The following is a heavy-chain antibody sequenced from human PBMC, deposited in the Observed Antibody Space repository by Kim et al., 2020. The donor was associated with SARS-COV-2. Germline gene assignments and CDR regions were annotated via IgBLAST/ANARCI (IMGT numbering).Heavy chain of an antibody. CDR3: ARGDYYYDSSGYYPLPGDFDY. Sequence: ASVKVSCKASGYTFTSYGISWVRQAPGQGLEWMGWISAYNGNTNYAQKLQGRVTMTTDTSTSTAYMELRSLRSDDTAVYYCARGDYYYDSSGYYPLPGDFDYWGQGTLVTVSS. V-gene: IGHV1-18*01. CDR2: ISAYNGNT. D-gene: IGHD3-22*01. J-gene: IGHJ4*02. CDR1: GYTFTSYG.